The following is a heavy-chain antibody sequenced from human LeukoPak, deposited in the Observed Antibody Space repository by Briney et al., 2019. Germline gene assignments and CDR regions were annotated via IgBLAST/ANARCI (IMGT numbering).Heavy chain of an antibody. J-gene: IGHJ6*03. CDR3: ARETSWIQLWLSYYYYYMDV. Sequence: GGSLRLSCAASGFTFNSYWMSWVRQAPGKGLEWVANIKQDGSEKYYVDSVKGRFTISRDNAKNSLYLQMNSLRAEDTAVYYCARETSWIQLWLSYYYYYMDVWGKGTTVTVSS. CDR2: IKQDGSEK. CDR1: GFTFNSYW. V-gene: IGHV3-7*01. D-gene: IGHD5-18*01.